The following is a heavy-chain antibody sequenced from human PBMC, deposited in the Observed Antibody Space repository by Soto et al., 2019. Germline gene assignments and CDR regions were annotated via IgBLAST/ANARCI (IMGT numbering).Heavy chain of an antibody. J-gene: IGHJ4*02. CDR2: ISNSGST. CDR3: ATESGSTYGYFDY. D-gene: IGHD4-17*01. CDR1: GGSVTSDEDY. V-gene: IGHV4-30-4*01. Sequence: SETLSLTCTVSGGSVTSDEDYWSWIRQSSGKGLGWIGYISNSGSTGYNPSLKTRLSITVDRSKNQFTLRLTSMTAADTAVYLCATESGSTYGYFDYWGQGTQVTVSS.